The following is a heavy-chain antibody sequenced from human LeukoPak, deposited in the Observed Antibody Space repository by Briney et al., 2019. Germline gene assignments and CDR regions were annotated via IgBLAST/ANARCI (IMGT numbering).Heavy chain of an antibody. Sequence: GGSLRLSCAASGSTFSSYAVTWVRQAPGKGLEWVSTINPVDTNTYYADSVKGRFTVSRDNSKNTLYLQMNSLRAEDTAVYYCAKQFLETSWGQGTLVTVSS. J-gene: IGHJ4*02. CDR3: AKQFLETS. CDR2: INPVDTNT. CDR1: GSTFSSYA. V-gene: IGHV3-23*01. D-gene: IGHD1-14*01.